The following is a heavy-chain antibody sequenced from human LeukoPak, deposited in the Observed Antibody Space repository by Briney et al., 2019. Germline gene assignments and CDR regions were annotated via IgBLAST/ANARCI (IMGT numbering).Heavy chain of an antibody. Sequence: GGSLRLSCAASGFTFSNYWMNWVRQPPGKGLEWVANIKQDGGEKYYVDSVKGRFTISRDNAKNSLYLQMNSLRAEDTAVYYCARDVYYDSSGYFDYWGQGTLVTVSS. D-gene: IGHD3-22*01. V-gene: IGHV3-7*01. CDR3: ARDVYYDSSGYFDY. CDR2: IKQDGGEK. CDR1: GFTFSNYW. J-gene: IGHJ4*02.